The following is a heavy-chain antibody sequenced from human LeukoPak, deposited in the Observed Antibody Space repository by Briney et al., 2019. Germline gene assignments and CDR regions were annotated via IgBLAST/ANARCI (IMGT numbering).Heavy chain of an antibody. V-gene: IGHV3-21*01. D-gene: IGHD3-10*01. Sequence: KPGGSLRLSCAASGFRFTSSTLNWVRQAPGKGLEWVSSISSGTDYIYYADSVKGRFTISRDNAENSLSLQMNSLRAEDTAVYYCARTRWFGELGANDAFDIWGQGTMVTVSS. CDR3: ARTRWFGELGANDAFDI. CDR1: GFRFTSST. CDR2: ISSGTDYI. J-gene: IGHJ3*02.